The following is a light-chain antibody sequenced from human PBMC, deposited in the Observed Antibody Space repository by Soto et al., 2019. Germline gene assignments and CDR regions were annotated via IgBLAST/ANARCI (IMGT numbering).Light chain of an antibody. CDR3: QQYGSSPWT. CDR2: GAS. CDR1: QSVSSSY. J-gene: IGKJ1*01. Sequence: EIVLTQSPGTLSLSPGERLTLSCRASQSVSSSYLAWYQQKPGQAPRLLIYGASSRATGIPDRFSGSGSGTDFTLTISRLEPEDFALYYCQQYGSSPWTFGQGTKVDIK. V-gene: IGKV3-20*01.